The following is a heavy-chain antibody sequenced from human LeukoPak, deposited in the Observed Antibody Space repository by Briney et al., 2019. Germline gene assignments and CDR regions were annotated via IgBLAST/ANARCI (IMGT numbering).Heavy chain of an antibody. D-gene: IGHD3-10*01. CDR1: GFTFSSYE. CDR2: ISSSGSII. V-gene: IGHV3-48*03. J-gene: IGHJ4*02. CDR3: ARPGATVDY. Sequence: PGGSLRLSCAASGFTFSSYEINWVRQAPGKGLEWVSYISSSGSIIYYADSVKGRFTISRDNAKNSLYLQMNSLRAEDTAVYYCARPGATVDYWGQGTLVTASS.